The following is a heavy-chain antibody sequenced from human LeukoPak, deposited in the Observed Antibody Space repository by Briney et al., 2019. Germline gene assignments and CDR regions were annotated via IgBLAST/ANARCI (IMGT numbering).Heavy chain of an antibody. CDR2: IYPSDSET. J-gene: IGHJ5*02. V-gene: IGHV5-51*01. CDR1: GYNFTSYW. D-gene: IGHD6-19*01. Sequence: ESLKISCKGSGYNFTSYWIGWVRQMPGKGLEWMGIIYPSDSETRYSPSFRGQVTISADKSISTAYLQWSGLKASDTAMYFCARVIALAVCDTRGWFDPWGQGTLVTVSS. CDR3: ARVIALAVCDTRGWFDP.